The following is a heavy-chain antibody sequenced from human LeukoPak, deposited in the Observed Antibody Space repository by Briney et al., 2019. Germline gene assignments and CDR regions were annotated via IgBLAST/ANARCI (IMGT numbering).Heavy chain of an antibody. D-gene: IGHD2-2*01. CDR1: GGSFSGYY. Sequence: SETLSLTCAVHGGSFSGYYWSWIRQPPGKGLEWIGEINHSGSTNYNPSLKSRVTISVDTSKNQFSLKLSSVTAADTAAYYCARATIVVVPAATITDSRYGMDVWGQGTTVTVSS. CDR3: ARATIVVVPAATITDSRYGMDV. CDR2: INHSGST. J-gene: IGHJ6*02. V-gene: IGHV4-34*01.